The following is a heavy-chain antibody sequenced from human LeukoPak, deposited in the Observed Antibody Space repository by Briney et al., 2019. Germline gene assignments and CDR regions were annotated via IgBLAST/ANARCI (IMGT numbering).Heavy chain of an antibody. CDR1: GFNFSDYG. D-gene: IGHD3-10*01. CDR3: AKDRGFSYLDV. J-gene: IGHJ6*03. CDR2: IWYDATNK. Sequence: GRSLRLSCAASGFNFSDYGMHWVRRPPGKGLEWVAIIWYDATNKYYADSVKGRFTISRDNSKNTMTLQMNSLRAEDTAVYFCAKDRGFSYLDVWGKGTTVTVSS. V-gene: IGHV3-33*06.